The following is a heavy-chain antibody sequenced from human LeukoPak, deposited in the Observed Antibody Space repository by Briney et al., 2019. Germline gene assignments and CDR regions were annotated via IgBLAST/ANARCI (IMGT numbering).Heavy chain of an antibody. CDR2: ITTSSTYI. Sequence: GGSLRLSCAASGFSFSTYNMNWVRQAPGKGLEWVSSITTSSTYIYYADSVKGRFTISRDNAGNSLYLQMNSLRAEDTAVYYCARDPYSGSYGDYYYYYMDVWGKGTTVTISS. CDR1: GFSFSTYN. J-gene: IGHJ6*03. CDR3: ARDPYSGSYGDYYYYYMDV. D-gene: IGHD1-26*01. V-gene: IGHV3-21*01.